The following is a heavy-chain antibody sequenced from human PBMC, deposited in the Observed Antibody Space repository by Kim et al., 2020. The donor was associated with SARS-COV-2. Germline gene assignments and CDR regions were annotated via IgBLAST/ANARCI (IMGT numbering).Heavy chain of an antibody. J-gene: IGHJ4*02. V-gene: IGHV4-39*07. CDR1: GGSISSSSYY. D-gene: IGHD3-9*01. CDR3: ARDAGPFDWLTPFDY. CDR2: IYYSGST. Sequence: SETLSLTCTVSGGSISSSSYYWGWIRQPPGKGLEWIGSIYYSGSTYYNPSLKSRVTISVDTSKNQFSLKLSSVTAADTAVYYCARDAGPFDWLTPFDYWGQGTLVTVSS.